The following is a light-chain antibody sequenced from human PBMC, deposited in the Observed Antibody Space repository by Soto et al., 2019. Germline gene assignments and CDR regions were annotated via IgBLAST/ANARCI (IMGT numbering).Light chain of an antibody. CDR2: EVS. CDR1: SSDVGSYNR. V-gene: IGLV2-18*02. J-gene: IGLJ1*01. CDR3: SSYTSSSTYV. Sequence: QSVLTQPSSVSGSPGQSVTISYTGTSSDVGSYNRVSWYQQPPGTAPKLMIYEVSNRPSGVPDRFSGSRSGNTASLTISGLQAEDEADYYCSSYTSSSTYVFGTGTKVTVL.